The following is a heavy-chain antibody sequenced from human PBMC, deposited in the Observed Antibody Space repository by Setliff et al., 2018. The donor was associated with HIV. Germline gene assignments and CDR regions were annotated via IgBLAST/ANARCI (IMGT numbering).Heavy chain of an antibody. J-gene: IGHJ5*02. CDR2: INAGNGKT. Sequence: ASVKVSCKASGNTFTNHGIHWVRQAPGQRLEWMGWINAGNGKTRYSQKFQGRVTITRDTSASTAYMELSSLRSEDTAVYYCARDMTYYFDSSGSFGWFDPWGQGTLVTSPQ. CDR1: GNTFTNHG. V-gene: IGHV1-3*01. D-gene: IGHD3-22*01. CDR3: ARDMTYYFDSSGSFGWFDP.